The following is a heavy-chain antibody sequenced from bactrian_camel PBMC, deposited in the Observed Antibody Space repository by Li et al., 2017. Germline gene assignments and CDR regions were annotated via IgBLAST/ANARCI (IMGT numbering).Heavy chain of an antibody. CDR1: TGTFRSAC. CDR2: ISDAGDTT. Sequence: HVQLVESGGGSVQAGGSLRLSCAARTGTFRSACMAWFRTVTGTEREGVAAISDAGDTTYYGDFVKGRFTVSQDKTKRTLYLQMTDLKPEVTAMYYCAAGSPWTQQQAMSRWGYNYWDQGTQVTVS. CDR3: AAGSPWTQQQAMSRWGYNY. D-gene: IGHD5*01. J-gene: IGHJ4*01. V-gene: IGHV3S57*01.